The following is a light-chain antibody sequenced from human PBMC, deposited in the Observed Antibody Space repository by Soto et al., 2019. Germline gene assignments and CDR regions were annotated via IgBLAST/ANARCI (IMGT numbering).Light chain of an antibody. CDR2: RDI. CDR1: SSNIAASYD. CDR3: HSYDIHLNAYV. V-gene: IGLV1-40*01. Sequence: QSVLRQPPSVSGARGKRVTISCTGSSSNIAASYDVHWYQQIPGAAPKLLIYRDIYRPSGIPNRFSGSKSGTSASLAITGLQAEDEAEYYGHSYDIHLNAYVFGTETKVTGL. J-gene: IGLJ1*01.